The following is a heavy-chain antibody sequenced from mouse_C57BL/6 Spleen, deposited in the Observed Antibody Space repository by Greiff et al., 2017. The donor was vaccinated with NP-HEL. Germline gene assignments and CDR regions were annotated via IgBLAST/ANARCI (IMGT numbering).Heavy chain of an antibody. D-gene: IGHD1-1*01. V-gene: IGHV1-63*01. Sequence: QVHVKQSGAELVRPGTSVKMSCKASGYTFTNYWIGWAKQRPGHGLEWIGDIYPGGGYTNYNEKFKGKATLTADKSSSTAYMQFSSRTSEDSAIYYCARGDYYGSRYYAMDYWGQGTSVTVSS. J-gene: IGHJ4*01. CDR1: GYTFTNYW. CDR3: ARGDYYGSRYYAMDY. CDR2: IYPGGGYT.